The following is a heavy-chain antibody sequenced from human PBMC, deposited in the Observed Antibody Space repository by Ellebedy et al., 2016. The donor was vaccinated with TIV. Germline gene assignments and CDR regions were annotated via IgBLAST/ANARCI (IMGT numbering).Heavy chain of an antibody. J-gene: IGHJ5*02. D-gene: IGHD3-10*01. V-gene: IGHV4-39*01. Sequence: SKTLSLTCTVSGDSISRSSYYWGWIRQPPGKGLEWIGSIYYTGSTDYNPSLKSRVAISADTSKNQFSLRLSSVTAADTAVYYCARWFGELLYVRWFDPWGQGTLVTVSS. CDR3: ARWFGELLYVRWFDP. CDR2: IYYTGST. CDR1: GDSISRSSYY.